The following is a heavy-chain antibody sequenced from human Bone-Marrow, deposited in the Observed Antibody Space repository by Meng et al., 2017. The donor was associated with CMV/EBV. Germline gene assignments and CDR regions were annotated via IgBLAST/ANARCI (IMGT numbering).Heavy chain of an antibody. Sequence: ASVKVSCKASGYTFTSYGISWVRQAHGQGLEWMGWISAYNGNTNYAKKFQGRVTITTDESTSTAYMELSSLRSEDTAVYYCATASFDYNPVSLVGYYYGMDVWGQGTTVTVSS. J-gene: IGHJ6*02. CDR2: ISAYNGNT. D-gene: IGHD4-11*01. V-gene: IGHV1-18*01. CDR1: GYTFTSYG. CDR3: ATASFDYNPVSLVGYYYGMDV.